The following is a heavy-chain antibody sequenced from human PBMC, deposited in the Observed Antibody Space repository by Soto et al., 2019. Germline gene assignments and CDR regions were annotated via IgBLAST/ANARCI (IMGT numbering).Heavy chain of an antibody. CDR3: ARGEYSSSGADDY. V-gene: IGHV4-61*01. J-gene: IGHJ4*02. CDR1: GGSVSSGSYY. CDR2: IYYRGST. D-gene: IGHD6-6*01. Sequence: SETLSLTCTVSGGSVSSGSYYGRWIRQPPGKGLEWIGYIYYRGSTNYNRSLKSRVTISVDTSKNQFSVKLSSVTAADTAVYYCARGEYSSSGADDYWGQGTLVTVSS.